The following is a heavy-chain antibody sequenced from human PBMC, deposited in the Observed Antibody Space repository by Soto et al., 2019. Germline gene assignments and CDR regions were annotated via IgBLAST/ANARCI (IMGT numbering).Heavy chain of an antibody. Sequence: QVQLQESGPGLVKPSQTLSLTCTVSGGSISSGGYYWSWIRQHPGKGLEWIGYIYYSGSTYYNPSLKSRVTISVDTSKNQFSLKLSSVTAADTAVYYCAREPLEYSSTTSAVGYFDYWGQGTLFTVSS. J-gene: IGHJ4*02. D-gene: IGHD6-6*01. CDR2: IYYSGST. V-gene: IGHV4-31*03. CDR3: AREPLEYSSTTSAVGYFDY. CDR1: GGSISSGGYY.